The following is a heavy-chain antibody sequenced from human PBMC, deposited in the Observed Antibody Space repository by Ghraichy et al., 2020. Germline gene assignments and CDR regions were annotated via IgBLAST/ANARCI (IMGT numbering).Heavy chain of an antibody. D-gene: IGHD3-10*01. CDR1: GGSISSYY. V-gene: IGHV4-4*07. CDR2: IYTSGST. J-gene: IGHJ4*02. CDR3: ARSYYYGSGCLDYFDY. Sequence: SETLSLTCTVSGGSISSYYWSWIRQPAGKGLEWIGRIYTSGSTNYNPSLKSRVTMSVDTSKNQFSLKLSSVTAADTAVYYCARSYYYGSGCLDYFDYWGQGTLVTVSS.